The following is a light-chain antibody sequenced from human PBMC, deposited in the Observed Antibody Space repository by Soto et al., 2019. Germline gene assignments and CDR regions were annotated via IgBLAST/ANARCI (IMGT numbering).Light chain of an antibody. CDR3: CSYAGARTYVL. CDR2: EVT. Sequence: QSALSQPASVSGSPGQSITISCTGSASDVGSYNLVSWYQQHPGKAPKLVIYEVTKRPSGISSRFSGSNSGITASLTISGLQAEDGGDYYCCSYAGARTYVLFGGGTKVTVL. V-gene: IGLV2-23*02. J-gene: IGLJ3*02. CDR1: ASDVGSYNL.